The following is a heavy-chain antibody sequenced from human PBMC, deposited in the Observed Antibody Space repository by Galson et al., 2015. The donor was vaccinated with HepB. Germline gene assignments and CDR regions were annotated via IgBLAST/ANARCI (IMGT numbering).Heavy chain of an antibody. V-gene: IGHV3-33*01. CDR1: GFTFRSYG. Sequence: SLRLSCAASGFTFRSYGMHWVRQAPGKGLEWVAVIWYDGSKKYAASVKGRFTISRDDSKSIAYLQMNSLKTEDTAVYYCTRDGAGDLVDYWGQGTLVTVSS. D-gene: IGHD4-17*01. CDR2: IWYDGSKK. CDR3: TRDGAGDLVDY. J-gene: IGHJ4*02.